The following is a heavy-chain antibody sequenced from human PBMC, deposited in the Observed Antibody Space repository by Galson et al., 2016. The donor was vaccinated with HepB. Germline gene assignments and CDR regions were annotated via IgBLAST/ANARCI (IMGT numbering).Heavy chain of an antibody. D-gene: IGHD6-13*01. Sequence: SLRLSCAASGFTFSCYGMHWVRQAPGKGLEWVAVISYDGCNKYYADSVKGRFTISRDNSKNTLYLQMNSLRAEDTAVYYCAKRSIAAAGPHYYYMDVWGKGTTVTVSS. CDR1: GFTFSCYG. V-gene: IGHV3-30*18. CDR3: AKRSIAAAGPHYYYMDV. CDR2: ISYDGCNK. J-gene: IGHJ6*03.